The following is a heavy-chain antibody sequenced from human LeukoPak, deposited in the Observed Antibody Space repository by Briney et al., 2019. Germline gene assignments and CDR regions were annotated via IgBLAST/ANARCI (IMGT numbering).Heavy chain of an antibody. Sequence: GGSLRLSCAASGFTFSSYAMSWVRQAPGKGLEWVSAISGSGGSTYYADSVKGRFTISRDNSKNTLYLQMNSLRAEDTAVYYCAKGGMGRVPAAPYPFDPWGQGTLVTVSS. CDR2: ISGSGGST. J-gene: IGHJ5*02. CDR1: GFTFSSYA. CDR3: AKGGMGRVPAAPYPFDP. V-gene: IGHV3-23*01. D-gene: IGHD2-2*01.